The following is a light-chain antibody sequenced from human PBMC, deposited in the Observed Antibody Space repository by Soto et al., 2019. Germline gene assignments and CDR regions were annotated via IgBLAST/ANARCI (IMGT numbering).Light chain of an antibody. CDR2: GAS. Sequence: EIVLTQSPDTLSLSPGERATLSCRASQSISSNSLAWYQQKPGQAPRLLIYGASSRATGIPDRFSGSGSGTDFTLTISTLEPEDSAVYFCQQYGNSPRTFGQGTKLEI. V-gene: IGKV3-20*01. CDR1: QSISSNS. J-gene: IGKJ2*01. CDR3: QQYGNSPRT.